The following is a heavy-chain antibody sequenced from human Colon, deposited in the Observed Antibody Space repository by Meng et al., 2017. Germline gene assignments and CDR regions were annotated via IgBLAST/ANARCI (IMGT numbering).Heavy chain of an antibody. CDR2: IYYTGNT. D-gene: IGHD4-17*01. Sequence: QVQLQGPGPGLVRPSETLSLTCTVSGASVSSDSHYWSWIRQSPGKGLEWIGYIYYTGNTNYNPSLASRVSMSLDTSKNHFSLHLTSVTAADTAIYYCARVNGDFDEAWFDPWGQGTLVTVSS. CDR3: ARVNGDFDEAWFDP. CDR1: GASVSSDSHY. J-gene: IGHJ5*02. V-gene: IGHV4-61*03.